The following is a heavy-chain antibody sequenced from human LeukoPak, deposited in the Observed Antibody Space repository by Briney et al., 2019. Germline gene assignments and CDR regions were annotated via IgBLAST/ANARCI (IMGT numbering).Heavy chain of an antibody. J-gene: IGHJ3*02. D-gene: IGHD3-10*01. CDR2: ISYDGSNK. CDR3: AKDRMWFRDSAFDI. CDR1: GFTFSSYG. Sequence: GGSLRLSCAASGFTFSSYGMHWVRQAPGKGLEWVAVISYDGSNKYYADSVKGRFTISRDNSKNTLYLQMNSLRAEDTAAYYCAKDRMWFRDSAFDIWGQGTMVTVSS. V-gene: IGHV3-30*18.